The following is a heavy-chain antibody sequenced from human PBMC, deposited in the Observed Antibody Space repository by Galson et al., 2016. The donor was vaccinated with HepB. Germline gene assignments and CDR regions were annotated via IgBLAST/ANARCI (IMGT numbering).Heavy chain of an antibody. CDR1: GNTFSSYA. J-gene: IGHJ3*02. CDR2: IIPIFGTP. Sequence: SVKVSCKASGNTFSSYAFIWVRQAPGQGLEWMGGIIPIFGTPNYAQRFHDRVTIIADESTSTVYMELSSLISEDSAVYYCARAMRVLLMENAFDIWGQGTMVTVSS. CDR3: ARAMRVLLMENAFDI. D-gene: IGHD3-10*01. V-gene: IGHV1-69*13.